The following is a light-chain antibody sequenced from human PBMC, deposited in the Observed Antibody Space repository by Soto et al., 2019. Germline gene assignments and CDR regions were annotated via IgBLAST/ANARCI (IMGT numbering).Light chain of an antibody. Sequence: NVLRQKEGNRAVSGERVDTGGCSASQSVSNNYLAWYQQKPGQAPRLLIYGASNRATGIPDRFSGSGSGTDFTLPLSRLEPEDFAVYYCQQYGSSGTFGQGTKVDIK. V-gene: IGKV3-20*01. J-gene: IGKJ1*01. CDR2: GAS. CDR3: QQYGSSGT. CDR1: QSVSNNY.